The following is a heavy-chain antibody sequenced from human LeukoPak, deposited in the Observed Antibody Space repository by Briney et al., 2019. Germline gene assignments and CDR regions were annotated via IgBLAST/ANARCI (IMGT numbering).Heavy chain of an antibody. Sequence: SETLSLTCAVYGESFSGYYWSWIRQPPGKGLEWIGEINHSGSTNYNPSLKSRVTISVDTSKNQFSLKLSSVTAADTAVYYCARVPLYCSSTSCPFDYWGQGTLVTVSS. J-gene: IGHJ4*02. CDR3: ARVPLYCSSTSCPFDY. D-gene: IGHD2-2*01. V-gene: IGHV4-34*01. CDR1: GESFSGYY. CDR2: INHSGST.